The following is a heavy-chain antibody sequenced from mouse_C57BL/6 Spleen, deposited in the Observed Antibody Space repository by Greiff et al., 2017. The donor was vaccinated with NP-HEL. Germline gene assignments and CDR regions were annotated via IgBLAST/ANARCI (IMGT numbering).Heavy chain of an antibody. Sequence: EVKLVESEGGLVQPGSSMKLSCTASGFTFSDYYMAWVRQVPEKGLEWVANINYDGSSTYYLDSLKSRFIISRDNAKNILYLQMSSLKSEDTATYYCARVTTVVYFDVWGTGTTVTVSS. J-gene: IGHJ1*03. CDR1: GFTFSDYY. CDR3: ARVTTVVYFDV. CDR2: INYDGSST. V-gene: IGHV5-16*01. D-gene: IGHD1-1*01.